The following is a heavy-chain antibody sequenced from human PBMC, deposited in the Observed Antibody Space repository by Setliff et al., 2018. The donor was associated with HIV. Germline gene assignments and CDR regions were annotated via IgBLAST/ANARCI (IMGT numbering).Heavy chain of an antibody. Sequence: GGSLRLSCAASGFTFSSYWMNWVRQAPGKRLEWVAFIRYDGTYKYYADSLKGRFTISRDNAKNSLYLQMNSLRAEDTAIYYCARDPYPYFDYGDWYFDLWGRGTLVTVSS. V-gene: IGHV3-30*02. D-gene: IGHD4-17*01. J-gene: IGHJ2*01. CDR2: IRYDGTYK. CDR1: GFTFSSYW. CDR3: ARDPYPYFDYGDWYFDL.